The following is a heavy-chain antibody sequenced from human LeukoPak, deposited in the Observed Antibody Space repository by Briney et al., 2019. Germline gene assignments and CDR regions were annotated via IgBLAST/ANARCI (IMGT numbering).Heavy chain of an antibody. J-gene: IGHJ3*02. CDR3: ARDHDYGDYVRAFDI. V-gene: IGHV4-30-4*01. Sequence: SETLSLTCTVSGGSISSGDYYWSWIRQPPGKRLEWIGYIYYSGSTYYNPSLKSRDTISVDTSKTQFSLRLSSVTAADTAVYYCARDHDYGDYVRAFDIWGQGTMVTVSS. D-gene: IGHD4-17*01. CDR2: IYYSGST. CDR1: GGSISSGDYY.